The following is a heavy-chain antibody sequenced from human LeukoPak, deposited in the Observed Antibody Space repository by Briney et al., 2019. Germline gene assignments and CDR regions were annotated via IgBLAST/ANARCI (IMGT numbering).Heavy chain of an antibody. CDR1: GGSFRNYY. V-gene: IGHV4-34*01. Sequence: ETLSLTCGFYGGSFRNYYWSCLRQSPGKGLEWIGEINQSGRTNYNPSLKTRLTISVDTAKNLFSLNLTSMTAADAATYYCAVRDGHSTSSGDTWGQGTLVTVSS. CDR3: AVRDGHSTSSGDT. D-gene: IGHD6-6*01. CDR2: INQSGRT. J-gene: IGHJ5*02.